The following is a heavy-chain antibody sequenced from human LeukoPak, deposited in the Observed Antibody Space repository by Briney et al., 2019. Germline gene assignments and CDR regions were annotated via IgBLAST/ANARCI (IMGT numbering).Heavy chain of an antibody. Sequence: PGGSLRLSCAASGFTFSSYSMNWVRQAPGKGLEWVSSISSSSSYIYYADSVKGRFTISRDTSKNTLYLQMNSLRAEDTAVYYCAGGLRYFDWLLSDAFDIWGQGTMVTVSS. V-gene: IGHV3-21*01. CDR3: AGGLRYFDWLLSDAFDI. CDR1: GFTFSSYS. J-gene: IGHJ3*02. D-gene: IGHD3-9*01. CDR2: ISSSSSYI.